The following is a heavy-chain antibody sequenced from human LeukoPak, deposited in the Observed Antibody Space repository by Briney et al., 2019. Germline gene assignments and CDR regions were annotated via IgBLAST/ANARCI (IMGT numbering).Heavy chain of an antibody. CDR2: MYYSGST. V-gene: IGHV4-30-4*01. CDR1: GGSISSGDYY. CDR3: VGPYYYDSRIDP. J-gene: IGHJ5*02. D-gene: IGHD3-22*01. Sequence: SQTLSLTCTVSGGSISSGDYYWSWIRQPPGKGLEWIGYMYYSGSTYYNPSLRSRATISVDTSKNQFSLKLSSVTAADTAVYYCVGPYYYDSRIDPWGQGTLVTVSS.